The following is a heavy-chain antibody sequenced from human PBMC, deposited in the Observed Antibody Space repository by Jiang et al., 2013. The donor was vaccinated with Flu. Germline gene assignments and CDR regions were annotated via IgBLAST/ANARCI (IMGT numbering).Heavy chain of an antibody. J-gene: IGHJ4*02. CDR3: ARSVWFGELLYRPKIKYYFDY. D-gene: IGHD3-10*01. CDR1: GYSFTSYW. Sequence: GAEVKKPGESLKISCKGSGYSFTSYWIGWVRQMPGKGLEWMGIIYPGDSDTRYSPSFQGQVTISADKSISTAYLRWSSLKASDTAMYYCARSVWFGELLYRPKIKYYFDYWGQGTLVTVSS. V-gene: IGHV5-51*03. CDR2: IYPGDSDT.